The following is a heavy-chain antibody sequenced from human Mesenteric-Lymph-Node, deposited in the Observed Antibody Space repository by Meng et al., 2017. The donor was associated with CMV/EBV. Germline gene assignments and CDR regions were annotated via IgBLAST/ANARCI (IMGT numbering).Heavy chain of an antibody. CDR3: ARLADYDFWTGYHKWFDP. D-gene: IGHD3-3*01. V-gene: IGHV4-39*01. CDR2: IYYSGRT. CDR1: ITNANDC. J-gene: IGHJ5*02. Sequence: ITNANDCWGWIRQPPGKGLEWIGSIYYSGRTFHNPSLKSRVTISVDTSKNQFSLKLSSVTAADTSVFYCARLADYDFWTGYHKWFDPWGQGTLVTVSS.